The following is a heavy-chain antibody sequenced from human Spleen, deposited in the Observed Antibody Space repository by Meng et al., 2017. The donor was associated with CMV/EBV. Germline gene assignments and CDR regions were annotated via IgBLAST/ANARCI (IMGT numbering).Heavy chain of an antibody. Sequence: GESLKISCAASGFTFSSYEMNWVRQAPGKGLEWVANIKQDGSEKYYADSVKGRFTISRDNSKNTLYLQMNSLRAEDTAVYYCAKDGTYSSSCFDYWGQGTLVTVSS. CDR1: GFTFSSYE. CDR3: AKDGTYSSSCFDY. V-gene: IGHV3-7*01. J-gene: IGHJ4*02. D-gene: IGHD6-13*01. CDR2: IKQDGSEK.